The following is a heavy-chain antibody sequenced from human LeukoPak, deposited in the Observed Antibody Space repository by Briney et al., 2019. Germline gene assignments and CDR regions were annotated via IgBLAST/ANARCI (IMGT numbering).Heavy chain of an antibody. CDR2: IYYSGST. D-gene: IGHD6-19*01. Sequence: SETLSLTCTVSGGSISSSSYYWGWIRQPPGKGLEWIGSIYYSGSTYYNPSLKSRVTISVDTSKNQFSLKLSSVTAADTAVYYCARDAEDGSGETSSFDYWGQGTLVTVSS. V-gene: IGHV4-39*07. CDR3: ARDAEDGSGETSSFDY. CDR1: GGSISSSSYY. J-gene: IGHJ4*02.